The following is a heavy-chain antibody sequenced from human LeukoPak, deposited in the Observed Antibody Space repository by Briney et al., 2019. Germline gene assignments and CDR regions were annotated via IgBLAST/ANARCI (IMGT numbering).Heavy chain of an antibody. D-gene: IGHD2-15*01. CDR3: AKDAAGPTDY. CDR2: ISYDGSNK. Sequence: GGTLRLSCAASGFTFRSYGMHWVRQAPGKGLEWVAVISYDGSNKYYADSVKGRFTISRDNSKNTLYLQMNSLRAEDTAVYYCAKDAAGPTDYWGQGTLVTVSS. J-gene: IGHJ4*02. V-gene: IGHV3-30*18. CDR1: GFTFRSYG.